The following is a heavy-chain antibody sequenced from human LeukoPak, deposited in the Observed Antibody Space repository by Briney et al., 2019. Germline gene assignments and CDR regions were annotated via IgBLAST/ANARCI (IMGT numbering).Heavy chain of an antibody. CDR2: IYYSGST. D-gene: IGHD3-22*01. CDR1: GGSISSHY. Sequence: SETLSLTCTVSGGSISSHYWNWIRQPPGKGLEWIGYIYYSGSTNYNPSLKSRVTISVDTSKNQFSLKLSSVTAADTAVYYCARGADSSGYYSIFYFDYWGQGTLVTVSS. J-gene: IGHJ4*02. V-gene: IGHV4-59*11. CDR3: ARGADSSGYYSIFYFDY.